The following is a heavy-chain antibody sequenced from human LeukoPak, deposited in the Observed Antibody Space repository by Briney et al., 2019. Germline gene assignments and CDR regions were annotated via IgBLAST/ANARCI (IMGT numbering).Heavy chain of an antibody. CDR2: ISSSSSYI. CDR1: GFTFSSYS. Sequence: KPGGSLRLSCAASGFTFSSYSMNRVRQAPGKGLEWVSSISSSSSYIYYADSVKGRFTISRDNAKNSLYLQMNSLRAEDTAVYYCARLLVTAIPEYYFDYWGQGTLVTVSS. D-gene: IGHD2-21*02. V-gene: IGHV3-21*01. CDR3: ARLLVTAIPEYYFDY. J-gene: IGHJ4*02.